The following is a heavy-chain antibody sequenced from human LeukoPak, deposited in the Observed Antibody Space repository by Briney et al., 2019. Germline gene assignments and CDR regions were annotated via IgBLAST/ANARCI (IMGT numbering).Heavy chain of an antibody. CDR3: ARNGGYGKFDY. Sequence: SETLSLTCAVSGYSISSVYYWGWFRRPPGKGLEWIGTIDHTGTTYYNPSLKSRVTMSVDTSKNQFSWNLNSVTAADTAFYYCARNGGYGKFDYWGQGTLVTVSS. V-gene: IGHV4-38-2*01. J-gene: IGHJ4*02. D-gene: IGHD1-26*01. CDR2: IDHTGTT. CDR1: GYSISSVYY.